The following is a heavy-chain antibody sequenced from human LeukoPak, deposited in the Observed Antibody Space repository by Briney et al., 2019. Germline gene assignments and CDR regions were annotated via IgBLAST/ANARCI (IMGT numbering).Heavy chain of an antibody. CDR3: AKFIVVVPAAPNDY. D-gene: IGHD2-2*01. CDR1: GFTFSSYA. V-gene: IGHV3-23*01. CDR2: ISGSGGST. J-gene: IGHJ4*02. Sequence: SGGSLRLSCAASGFTFSSYAMSWVRQAPGKGLEWVSAISGSGGSTYYADSVKGRFTISRDNSKNTLYLQMNSLRAEDTAVYYCAKFIVVVPAAPNDYWGQGTLVTVSS.